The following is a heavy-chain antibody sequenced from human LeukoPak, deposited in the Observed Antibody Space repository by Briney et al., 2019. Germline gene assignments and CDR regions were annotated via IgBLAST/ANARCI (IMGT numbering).Heavy chain of an antibody. J-gene: IGHJ2*01. CDR3: AKDARGWPRRNWHFDL. D-gene: IGHD6-19*01. CDR2: ISWNSGSI. V-gene: IGHV3-9*01. CDR1: GFTFDDYA. Sequence: GGSLRLSCAASGFTFDDYAMHWVRQAPGKGLEWVSGISWNSGSIGYVDSVKGRFTISRDNAKNSLYLQMNSLRAEGTALYYCAKDARGWPRRNWHFDLWGRGTLVTVSS.